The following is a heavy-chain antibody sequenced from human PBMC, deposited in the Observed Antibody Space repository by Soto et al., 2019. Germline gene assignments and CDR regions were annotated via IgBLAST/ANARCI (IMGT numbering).Heavy chain of an antibody. V-gene: IGHV1-18*01. CDR1: GYTFLSYG. J-gene: IGHJ5*01. CDR3: ARSVTPTDWFDS. D-gene: IGHD4-17*01. Sequence: QVQLVQSEGEVKKPGASAKVSCKASGYTFLSYGISWVRQAPGQGLAWMGWISTYSCDTEFGQNLQGRVIMTVDTSTTTAYMELRSLRSDDTAVYYCARSVTPTDWFDSWGQGSLVTVSS. CDR2: ISTYSCDT.